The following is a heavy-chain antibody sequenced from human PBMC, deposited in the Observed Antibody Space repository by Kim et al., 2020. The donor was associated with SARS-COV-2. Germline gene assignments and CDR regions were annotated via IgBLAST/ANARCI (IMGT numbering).Heavy chain of an antibody. CDR3: ARVGDYGGNVDY. J-gene: IGHJ4*02. D-gene: IGHD4-17*01. Sequence: GGSLRLSCAASGFTFSSYEMNWVRQAPGKGLEWVSYISGSGSTIYYADSVKGRFTISRDNAKNSLYLQMNSLRAEDTAVYYCARVGDYGGNVDYWGQGTLVTVSS. CDR1: GFTFSSYE. CDR2: ISGSGSTI. V-gene: IGHV3-48*03.